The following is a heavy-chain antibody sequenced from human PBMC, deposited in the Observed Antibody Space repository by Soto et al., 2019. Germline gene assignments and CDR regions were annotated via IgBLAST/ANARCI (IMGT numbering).Heavy chain of an antibody. D-gene: IGHD2-21*01. CDR2: ISGSGGNT. CDR1: GFTFTTYA. CDR3: AKGEGPVVLVSAPPVS. J-gene: IGHJ4*02. Sequence: EVQLLESGGGLVQPGGSLRLSCAASGFTFTTYAMTWVRQGSGKGLEWVSGISGSGGNTYYADSVKGRFTISRDNXNXXMFLQMNSLRVEDTAGYYCAKGEGPVVLVSAPPVSWGQGALVTVSS. V-gene: IGHV3-23*01.